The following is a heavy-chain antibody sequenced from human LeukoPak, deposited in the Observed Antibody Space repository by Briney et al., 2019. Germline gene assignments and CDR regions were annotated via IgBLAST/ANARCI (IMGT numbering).Heavy chain of an antibody. J-gene: IGHJ4*02. V-gene: IGHV1-2*02. D-gene: IGHD3-22*01. CDR3: ASHYYDSSGYFDY. Sequence: GASVKVSCLASGYIFTASYIHWVRQPPGQGLVGMGWINPNSGGTKYAQTFQGRVTMTSDTSINTASMELSTLTSDDTAVYYCASHYYDSSGYFDYWGQGTLVTVSS. CDR2: INPNSGGT. CDR1: GYIFTASY.